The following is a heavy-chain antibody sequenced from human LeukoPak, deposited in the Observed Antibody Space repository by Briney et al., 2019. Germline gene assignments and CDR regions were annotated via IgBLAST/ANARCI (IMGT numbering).Heavy chain of an antibody. CDR2: INPNSGGT. J-gene: IGHJ4*02. D-gene: IGHD6-13*01. Sequence: VASVKVSCKASGYTFTGYYMHWVRQAPGQGLEWMGWINPNSGGTNYAQKFQGRVTMTRDTSISTAYMDLSRLRSDDTAVYYCARVPIAAAGTLFDYWGQGTLVTVSS. V-gene: IGHV1-2*02. CDR1: GYTFTGYY. CDR3: ARVPIAAAGTLFDY.